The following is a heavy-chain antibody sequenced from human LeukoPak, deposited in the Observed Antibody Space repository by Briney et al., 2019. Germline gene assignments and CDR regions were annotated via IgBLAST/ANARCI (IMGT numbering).Heavy chain of an antibody. CDR2: ISAYNGNT. CDR3: ARVLMGKYYYGSGSYSWFDP. Sequence: ASVTVSCKASGYTFTSYGISWVRQAPGQGLAWMGWISAYNGNTNYPRKLQGRITMTTDTSTSTAYLELRSLRSDDTAVYYCARVLMGKYYYGSGSYSWFDPWGQGTLVTVSS. D-gene: IGHD3-10*01. J-gene: IGHJ5*02. CDR1: GYTFTSYG. V-gene: IGHV1-18*01.